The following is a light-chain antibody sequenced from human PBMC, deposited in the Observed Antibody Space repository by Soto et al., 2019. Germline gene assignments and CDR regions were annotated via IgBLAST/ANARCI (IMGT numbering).Light chain of an antibody. CDR3: RAYSVTNTVGV. J-gene: IGLJ3*02. Sequence: QSALTQPASVSGSPGQSITISCTGTDSDIGDNNYVSWYQQYPGRAPKLMIYEVANRPSGVSDRFSGSKSGNTASLTILGLQAEDEADYYCRAYSVTNTVGVFGGGTKLTVL. CDR2: EVA. CDR1: DSDIGDNNY. V-gene: IGLV2-14*01.